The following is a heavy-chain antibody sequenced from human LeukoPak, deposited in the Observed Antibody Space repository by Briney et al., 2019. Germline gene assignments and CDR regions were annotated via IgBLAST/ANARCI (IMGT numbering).Heavy chain of an antibody. CDR2: IYPGGTT. Sequence: PGGSLRLSCEVSGVTVSSNYMIWVHQAPGKGLEWLSIIYPGGTTHYAESVKGRFSISRDDSKNTLYFQMDNLRVDDTALYWCARGSMFGAPDFWGQGTRVTVSS. CDR3: ARGSMFGAPDF. J-gene: IGHJ4*02. D-gene: IGHD3-16*01. CDR1: GVTVSSNY. V-gene: IGHV3-53*01.